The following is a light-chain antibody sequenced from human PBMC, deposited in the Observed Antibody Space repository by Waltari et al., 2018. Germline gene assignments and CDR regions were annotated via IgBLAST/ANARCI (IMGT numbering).Light chain of an antibody. V-gene: IGKV3-20*01. Sequence: ELLLTQSPGTLSLSPGEIATLACGARQRVGRSLAWYPQKPGQPPGLLIYGTSNRATGTADRFSGGGSGTDFSLTISRLEPEDVAVYYCQHYVSLPVTFGQGTKVEIK. CDR2: GTS. CDR3: QHYVSLPVT. CDR1: QRVGRS. J-gene: IGKJ1*01.